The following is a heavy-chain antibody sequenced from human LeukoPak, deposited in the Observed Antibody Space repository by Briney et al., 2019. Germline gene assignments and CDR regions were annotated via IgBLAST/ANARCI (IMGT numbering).Heavy chain of an antibody. CDR1: GGSISSYY. Sequence: SETLSLTCTVSGGSISSYYWSWIRQPPGKGLEWIGYIYYSGSTNYNPSLKSRVTISVDTSKNQFSLKLSSVTAADTAVHYCARGQWELLPHFDYWGQGTLVTVSS. J-gene: IGHJ4*02. CDR2: IYYSGST. V-gene: IGHV4-59*01. D-gene: IGHD1-26*01. CDR3: ARGQWELLPHFDY.